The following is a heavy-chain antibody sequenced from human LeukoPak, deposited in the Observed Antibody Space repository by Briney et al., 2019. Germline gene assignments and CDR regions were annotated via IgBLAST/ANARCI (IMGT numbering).Heavy chain of an antibody. D-gene: IGHD1-20*01. V-gene: IGHV3-21*01. CDR2: ISSSSSYI. CDR3: ARGKGYNWNYVDY. CDR1: GFTFSSYG. Sequence: PGGSLRLSCAASGFTFSSYGMNWVRQAPGKGLEWVSSISSSSSYIYYADSVKGRFTISRDNAKNSLYLQMNSLRAEDTAVYYCARGKGYNWNYVDYWGQGTLVTVSS. J-gene: IGHJ4*02.